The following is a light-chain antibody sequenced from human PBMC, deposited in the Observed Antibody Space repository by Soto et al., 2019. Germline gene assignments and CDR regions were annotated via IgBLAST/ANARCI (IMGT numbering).Light chain of an antibody. CDR1: QDISTY. CDR3: QQVDSYPRT. Sequence: IQLTQSPSSLSASGGDRVTITCRASQDISTYLAWYHQKPGKAPKLLIYSASTLQSGVPSRFSGRGSGTDFTLTISSLQPEDFGTYYCQQVDSYPRTFGPGTTVDI. CDR2: SAS. V-gene: IGKV1-9*01. J-gene: IGKJ3*01.